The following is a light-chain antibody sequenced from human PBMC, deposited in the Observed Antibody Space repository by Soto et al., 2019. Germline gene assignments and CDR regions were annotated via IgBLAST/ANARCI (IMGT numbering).Light chain of an antibody. CDR2: GAS. Sequence: EIVLTQSPGTLSLSPGERATLSCRAIQSVTSDYLAWYQQKPGQAPRLLIYGASSRATGIPDRFSGSGSGTDFTLIISRLEPEDFAVYYCQHYGFSPPITFGQGTRLEIK. CDR1: QSVTSDY. CDR3: QHYGFSPPIT. J-gene: IGKJ5*01. V-gene: IGKV3-20*01.